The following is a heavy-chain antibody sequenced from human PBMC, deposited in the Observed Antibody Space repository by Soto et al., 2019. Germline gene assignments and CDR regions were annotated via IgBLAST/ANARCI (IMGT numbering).Heavy chain of an antibody. CDR3: ARDLKGFRVYRANDAFDI. V-gene: IGHV3-33*01. J-gene: IGHJ3*02. CDR1: GFTFSSYG. CDR2: IWYDGSNK. D-gene: IGHD4-4*01. Sequence: GGSLRLSCAASGFTFSSYGMHWVRQAPGKGLEWVAVIWYDGSNKYYADSVKGRFTISRDNSKNTLYLQMNSLRAEDTAVYYCARDLKGFRVYRANDAFDIWGQGTMVTVSS.